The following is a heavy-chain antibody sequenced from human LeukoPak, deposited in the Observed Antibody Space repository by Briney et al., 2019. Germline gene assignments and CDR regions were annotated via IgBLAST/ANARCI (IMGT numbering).Heavy chain of an antibody. CDR2: INHYGNVN. Sequence: GGSLRLSCAASGFTFSSYWMNWARQAPGKGLEWVASINHYGNVNYYVDSVKGRFTISRDNAKNSLYLQMSNLRAEATAVYFCARGGGLDVWGQGATVTVSS. CDR1: GFTFSSYW. D-gene: IGHD3-16*01. CDR3: ARGGGLDV. V-gene: IGHV3-7*03. J-gene: IGHJ6*02.